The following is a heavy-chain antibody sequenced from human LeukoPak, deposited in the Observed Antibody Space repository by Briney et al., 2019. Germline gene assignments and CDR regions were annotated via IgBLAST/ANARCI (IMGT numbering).Heavy chain of an antibody. V-gene: IGHV4-4*07. CDR2: SYTSGSA. CDR3: ARDCRGYSGYDLYYFDY. CDR1: GGSISSYY. Sequence: PSETLSLTCTVSGGSISSYYCSWIRQPAGTGLEWIGRSYTSGSASYNPSLQGRVTMSVDTSMNQFSLKLSSVTAADTAVYYCARDCRGYSGYDLYYFDYWGQGTLVTVSS. D-gene: IGHD5-12*01. J-gene: IGHJ4*02.